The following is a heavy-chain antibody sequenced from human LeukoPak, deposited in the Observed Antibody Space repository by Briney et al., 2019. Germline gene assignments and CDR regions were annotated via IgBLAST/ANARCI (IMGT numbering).Heavy chain of an antibody. V-gene: IGHV5-51*01. J-gene: IGHJ6*03. CDR1: GYSFTSYW. CDR3: ATYSSSSSNYYYMDV. Sequence: GESLKISCKGSGYSFTSYWIGWVRQMPGKGLEWMGIIYPGDSDTRYSPSFQGQVTISADKSISTAYLQWSSLKASDTAMYYCATYSSSSSNYYYMDVWGKGTTVTVSS. CDR2: IYPGDSDT. D-gene: IGHD6-6*01.